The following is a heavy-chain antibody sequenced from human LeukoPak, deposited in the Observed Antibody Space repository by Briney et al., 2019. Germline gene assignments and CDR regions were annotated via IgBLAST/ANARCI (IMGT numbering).Heavy chain of an antibody. D-gene: IGHD6-19*01. CDR1: GYSFTSYW. Sequence: NLGESLKISCKGSGYSFTSYWIGWVRQMPGKGLEWMGIIYPGDSDTRYSPSFQGQVTISADKSISTAYLQWSSLKASDTAMYYCASGYSSGWYPFDYWGQGTLVTVSS. CDR3: ASGYSSGWYPFDY. CDR2: IYPGDSDT. J-gene: IGHJ4*02. V-gene: IGHV5-51*01.